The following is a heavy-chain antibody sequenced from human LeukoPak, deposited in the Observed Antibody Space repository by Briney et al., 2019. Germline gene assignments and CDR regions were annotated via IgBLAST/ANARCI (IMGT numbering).Heavy chain of an antibody. Sequence: SETLSLTCTVSGHSISSGYYWGWIRRPPGKGLEWIGTIYHSGSTYYNPSLKSRVTISVDTSKNQFSLKLTSVTAADTAVYYCARVRGYCSSTICYRYYFDYWGQGTLVTVSS. D-gene: IGHD2-2*01. V-gene: IGHV4-38-2*02. CDR3: ARVRGYCSSTICYRYYFDY. CDR1: GHSISSGYY. J-gene: IGHJ4*02. CDR2: IYHSGST.